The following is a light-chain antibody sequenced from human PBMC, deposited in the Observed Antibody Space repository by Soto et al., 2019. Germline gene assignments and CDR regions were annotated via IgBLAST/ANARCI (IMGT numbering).Light chain of an antibody. CDR1: SSNIGAGYN. V-gene: IGLV1-40*01. CDR2: GNS. Sequence: QSVLTQPPSVSGAPGQRVTISCTGSSSNIGAGYNVHWYQQLPGTAPKLLIYGNSNRPSGVPDRFSGSKSGTSASLAITGLQAEDEADYYCQSYDIRVRVVFGGGTKVTV. J-gene: IGLJ2*01. CDR3: QSYDIRVRVV.